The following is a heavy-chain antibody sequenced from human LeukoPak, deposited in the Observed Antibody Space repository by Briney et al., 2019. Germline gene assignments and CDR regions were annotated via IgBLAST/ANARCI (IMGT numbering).Heavy chain of an antibody. V-gene: IGHV3-7*02. Sequence: GGSLRLSCAASGFSFSSYWMSWVRQAPGKGPEWVANIKQGGSEKYYVDSVKGRFTISRGNAKNSLYLQMNSLRAEDTAVYYCARHNPYSSGWYCFDDWGQGTLVTVSS. CDR3: ARHNPYSSGWYCFDD. D-gene: IGHD6-13*01. CDR2: IKQGGSEK. J-gene: IGHJ4*02. CDR1: GFSFSSYW.